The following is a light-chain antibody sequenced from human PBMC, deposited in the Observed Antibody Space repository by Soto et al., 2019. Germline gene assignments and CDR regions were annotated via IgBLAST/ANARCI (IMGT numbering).Light chain of an antibody. V-gene: IGLV7-43*01. CDR1: TGAVTSGNY. CDR3: LLYYGGAQLV. CDR2: TTN. J-gene: IGLJ3*02. Sequence: VVTQEPSLTVSPGGTVTLTCASSTGAVTSGNYPSWFQQKPGQTPRTLIYTTNSRHSWTPARFSGSLLGDKAALTLSGVQPEDEAEYYCLLYYGGAQLVFGGGTKLTVL.